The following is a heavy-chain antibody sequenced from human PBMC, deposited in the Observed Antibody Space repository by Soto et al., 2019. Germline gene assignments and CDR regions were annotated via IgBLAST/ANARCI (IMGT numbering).Heavy chain of an antibody. J-gene: IGHJ4*02. CDR2: ISAYNGNT. Sequence: QVQLVQSGAEVKKPGASVKVSCKASGYTFTSYGISWVRQAPGQGLEWMGWISAYNGNTNYAQKLQGRVTMTTDTSTSTAYMELRSLRSVDTAVYYCARDFEDIVVVVAASPPDYWGQGTLVTVSS. CDR1: GYTFTSYG. CDR3: ARDFEDIVVVVAASPPDY. V-gene: IGHV1-18*01. D-gene: IGHD2-15*01.